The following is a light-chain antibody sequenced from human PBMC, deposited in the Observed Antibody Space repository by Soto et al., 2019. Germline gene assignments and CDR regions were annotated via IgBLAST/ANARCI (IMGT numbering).Light chain of an antibody. Sequence: DIQMTQSPSTLSASAGDRVTITCRASQSISSWLAWYQQKPGKAPKLLIYKASSLESGVPSRFSGSGSGTEFTLTISSLQTDDFATYYCQQYNSYSPMYTFGQGTKLEIK. J-gene: IGKJ2*01. CDR3: QQYNSYSPMYT. CDR1: QSISSW. V-gene: IGKV1-5*03. CDR2: KAS.